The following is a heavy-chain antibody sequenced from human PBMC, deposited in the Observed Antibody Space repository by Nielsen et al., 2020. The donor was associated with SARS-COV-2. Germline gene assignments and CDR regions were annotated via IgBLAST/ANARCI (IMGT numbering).Heavy chain of an antibody. V-gene: IGHV1-24*01. CDR3: ARQRSNTLPLDY. J-gene: IGHJ4*02. Sequence: ASVKVSCKVSGYTLTELSMHWVRQAPGKGLEWMGGFDPEDGETIYAQKFQGRVTMTEDTSTDTAYMELSSLRSEDTALYFCARQRSNTLPLDYWGQGTLVIVSS. CDR2: FDPEDGET. D-gene: IGHD4-11*01. CDR1: GYTLTELS.